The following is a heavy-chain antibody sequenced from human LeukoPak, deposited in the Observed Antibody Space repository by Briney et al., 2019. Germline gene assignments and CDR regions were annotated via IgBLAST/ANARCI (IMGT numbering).Heavy chain of an antibody. V-gene: IGHV4-59*01. CDR3: AAHNVPSDAFDI. D-gene: IGHD2-8*01. J-gene: IGHJ3*02. Sequence: WIGYIYYSGSTNYNPSLKSRVTISVDTSKNQFSLKLSSVTAADTAVYYCAAHNVPSDAFDIWGQGTMVTVSS. CDR2: IYYSGST.